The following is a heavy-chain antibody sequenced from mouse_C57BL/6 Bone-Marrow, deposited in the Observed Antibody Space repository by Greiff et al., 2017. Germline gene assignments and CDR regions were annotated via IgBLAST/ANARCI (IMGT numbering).Heavy chain of an antibody. J-gene: IGHJ4*01. V-gene: IGHV5-15*01. CDR3: ARAPGGAMDY. D-gene: IGHD3-1*01. Sequence: EVQGVESGGGLVQPGGSLKLSCAASGFTFSDYGMAWVRQAPRKGPEWVAFISNLAYSIYYADTVTGRFTISRENATNTLYLEMSSLRSEDTAMYYCARAPGGAMDYWGQGTSVTVSS. CDR2: ISNLAYSI. CDR1: GFTFSDYG.